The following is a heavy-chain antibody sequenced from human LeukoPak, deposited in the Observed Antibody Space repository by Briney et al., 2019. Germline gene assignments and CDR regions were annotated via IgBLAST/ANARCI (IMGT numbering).Heavy chain of an antibody. CDR1: GYTFTGYY. CDR2: INPNSGGT. J-gene: IGHJ4*02. D-gene: IGHD1-26*01. Sequence: ASVKVSCKASGYTFTGYYMHWVRQAPGQGLEWMGWINPNSGGTNYAQKFQGRVTMTRDTSISTAYMELSRLRSDDTAVYYCARDPRGPVGATTRPSDYFDYWGQGTLVTVSS. V-gene: IGHV1-2*02. CDR3: ARDPRGPVGATTRPSDYFDY.